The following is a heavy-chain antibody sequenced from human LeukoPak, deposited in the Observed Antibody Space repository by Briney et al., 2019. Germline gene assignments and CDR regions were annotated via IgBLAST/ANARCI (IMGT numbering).Heavy chain of an antibody. Sequence: SETLSLTCTVSGGSISSYYWSWIRQPPGKGLEWIGYIYYSGSTNYNPSLKSRVTISVDTSKNQFSLKLSSVTAADTAVYYCASPGAQQLDAFDIWGQGTMATVSS. V-gene: IGHV4-59*01. CDR3: ASPGAQQLDAFDI. J-gene: IGHJ3*02. CDR1: GGSISSYY. CDR2: IYYSGST. D-gene: IGHD6-13*01.